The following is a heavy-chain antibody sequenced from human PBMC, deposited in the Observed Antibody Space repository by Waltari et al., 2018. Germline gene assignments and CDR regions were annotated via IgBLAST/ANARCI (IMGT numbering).Heavy chain of an antibody. Sequence: QVQLQESGPGLVKPSETLSLTCTVSGGSISSYYWSWIRQPAGKGLEWIGRIYTSGSTTYSPSLKSRVTMSVYTSKNQFSLKLGSVTAADTAVYYCARGGEYSSSSWFDPWGQGTLVTVSS. CDR1: GGSISSYY. J-gene: IGHJ5*02. D-gene: IGHD6-6*01. V-gene: IGHV4-4*07. CDR3: ARGGEYSSSSWFDP. CDR2: IYTSGST.